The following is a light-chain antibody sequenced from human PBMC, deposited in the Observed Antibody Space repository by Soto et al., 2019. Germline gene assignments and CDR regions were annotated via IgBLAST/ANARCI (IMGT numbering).Light chain of an antibody. CDR2: DAS. J-gene: IGKJ4*01. CDR3: QQYNNWPLT. Sequence: EIVMTQSPATLSVSPGERATLSCRASQSITGNLTWYQQKPGQAPRLLIYDASTRATGIPARFSGSGSGTEFTLTISSLQSEDFAVYYCQQYNNWPLTFRGGTKVEIK. V-gene: IGKV3-15*01. CDR1: QSITGN.